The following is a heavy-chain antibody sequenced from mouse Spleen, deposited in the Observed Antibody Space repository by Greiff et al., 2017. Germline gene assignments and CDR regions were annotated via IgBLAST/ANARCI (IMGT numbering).Heavy chain of an antibody. D-gene: IGHD2-1*01. CDR2: ISNGGGST. V-gene: IGHV5-12*02. CDR3: ARPYGNSYAMDY. CDR1: GFTFSDYY. J-gene: IGHJ4*01. Sequence: EVHLVESGGGLVQPGGSLKLSCATSGFTFSDYYMYWVRQTPEKRLEWVAYISNGGGSTYYPDTVKGRFTISRDNAKNTLYLQMSRLKSEDTAMYYCARPYGNSYAMDYWGQGTSVTVSS.